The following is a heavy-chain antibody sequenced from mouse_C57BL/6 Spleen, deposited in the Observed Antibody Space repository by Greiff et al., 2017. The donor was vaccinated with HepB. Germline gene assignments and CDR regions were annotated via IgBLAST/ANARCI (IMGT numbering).Heavy chain of an antibody. D-gene: IGHD1-1*01. V-gene: IGHV1-18*01. CDR3: ARWGGSSNWYFDV. CDR2: INPNNGGT. CDR1: GYTFTDYN. Sequence: VQLKESGPELVKPGASVKIPCKASGYTFTDYNMDWVKQSHGKSLEWIGDINPNNGGTIYNLKFKGKATLTVDKSSSTAYMELRSLTSEDTAVYYCARWGGSSNWYFDVWGTGTTVTVSS. J-gene: IGHJ1*03.